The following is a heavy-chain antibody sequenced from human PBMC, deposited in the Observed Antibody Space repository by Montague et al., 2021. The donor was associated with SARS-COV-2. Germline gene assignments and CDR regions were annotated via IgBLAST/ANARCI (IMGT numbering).Heavy chain of an antibody. Sequence: SLSLSFAASGFPFSRYTISWVRRAPGKGLEWVSGISGGGDRKYYADSVKGRLTISRDNSKNTVYVQMNSLRAEDTAVYYCAKFSRDSSGVAWGQGTLVTVPS. CDR2: ISGGGDRK. D-gene: IGHD3-22*01. CDR3: AKFSRDSSGVA. V-gene: IGHV3-23*01. J-gene: IGHJ5*02. CDR1: GFPFSRYT.